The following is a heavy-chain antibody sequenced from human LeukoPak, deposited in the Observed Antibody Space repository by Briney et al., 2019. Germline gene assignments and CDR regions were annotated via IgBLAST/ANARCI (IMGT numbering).Heavy chain of an antibody. D-gene: IGHD6-13*01. V-gene: IGHV1-2*02. CDR2: INPNSGGT. CDR1: GYTFTGYY. CDR3: ARNPQSSSWYAGYWFDP. Sequence: ASVKVSCKASGYTFTGYYMHWVRQAPGQGLEWMGWINPNSGGTNYAQKFQGRVTMTRDMSTSTVYMELSSLRSEDTAVYYCARNPQSSSWYAGYWFDPWGQGTLVTVSS. J-gene: IGHJ5*02.